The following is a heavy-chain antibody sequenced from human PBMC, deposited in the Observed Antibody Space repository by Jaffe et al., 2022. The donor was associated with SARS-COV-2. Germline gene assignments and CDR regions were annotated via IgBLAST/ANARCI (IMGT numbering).Heavy chain of an antibody. CDR2: INWNGGST. D-gene: IGHD3-9*01. CDR3: ARAPGGHYDILTGLYYYYMDV. Sequence: EVQLVESGGGVVRPGGSLRLSCAASGFTFDDYGMSWVRQAPGKGLEWVSGINWNGGSTGYADSVKGRFTISRDNAKNSLYLQMNSLRAEDTALYHCARAPGGHYDILTGLYYYYMDVWGKGTTVTVSS. V-gene: IGHV3-20*01. CDR1: GFTFDDYG. J-gene: IGHJ6*03.